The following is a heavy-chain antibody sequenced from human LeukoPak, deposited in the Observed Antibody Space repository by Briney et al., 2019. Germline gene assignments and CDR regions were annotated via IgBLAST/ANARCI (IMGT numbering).Heavy chain of an antibody. CDR1: GFTFSSYG. Sequence: PGGSLRLSCAASGFTFSSYGMSWVRQAPGKGLEWVSAISGSGGSTYYADSVKGRFTISRDNSKNTLYLQMNSLRAEDTAVYYCSRDGYTYLGRPAALDVSGQGTMVTISS. CDR2: ISGSGGST. V-gene: IGHV3-23*01. CDR3: SRDGYTYLGRPAALDV. J-gene: IGHJ3*01. D-gene: IGHD5-24*01.